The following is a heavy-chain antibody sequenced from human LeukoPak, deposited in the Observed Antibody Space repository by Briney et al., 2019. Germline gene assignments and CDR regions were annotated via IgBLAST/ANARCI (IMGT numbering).Heavy chain of an antibody. J-gene: IGHJ4*02. CDR2: IYCDADK. D-gene: IGHD5-24*01. CDR3: AHSRRWLHNPLMGDFDY. V-gene: IGHV2-5*02. CDR1: GFSVNTSGVG. Sequence: SGPTLVNPTQTLTLTCTFSGFSVNTSGVGVGWIRQPPGKALEWLALIYCDADKRYSPSLKTRLTITKDTSKNQVVLTMTNMDPVDTATYYCAHSRRWLHNPLMGDFDYWGQGTLVTVSS.